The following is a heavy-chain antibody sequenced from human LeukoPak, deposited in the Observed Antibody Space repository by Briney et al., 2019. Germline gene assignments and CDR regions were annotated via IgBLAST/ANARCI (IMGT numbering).Heavy chain of an antibody. J-gene: IGHJ4*02. CDR3: AGEWELTFDY. D-gene: IGHD1-26*01. Sequence: GRSLRLSCAASGFTFSSYAMHWVRQAPGKGLEWVAVISCDGSNKYYADSVKGRFTISRDNSKNTLYLQMNSLRAEDTAVYYCAGEWELTFDYWGQGTLVTVSS. V-gene: IGHV3-30-3*01. CDR2: ISCDGSNK. CDR1: GFTFSSYA.